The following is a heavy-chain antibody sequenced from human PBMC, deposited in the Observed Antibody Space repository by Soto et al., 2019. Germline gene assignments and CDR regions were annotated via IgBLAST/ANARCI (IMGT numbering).Heavy chain of an antibody. Sequence: QVQMVESGGGVVQPGRSLRLSCAASGFSFSAYGLHWVRQAPGKGLEWLAVISNDGRNTYYADSVKGRFTISRDNSKDTLFLQMNSLRGGDTAIYYCAKVIRADSTSSNFYYYSAMDVWGQGTTVTVSS. CDR3: AKVIRADSTSSNFYYYSAMDV. D-gene: IGHD6-6*01. J-gene: IGHJ6*02. CDR1: GFSFSAYG. CDR2: ISNDGRNT. V-gene: IGHV3-30*18.